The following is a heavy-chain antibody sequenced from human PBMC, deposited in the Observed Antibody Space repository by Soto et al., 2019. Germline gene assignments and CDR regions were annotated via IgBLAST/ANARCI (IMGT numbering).Heavy chain of an antibody. CDR1: GGTFSSYA. V-gene: IGHV1-69*13. CDR3: ASRIAAAGTNFDY. D-gene: IGHD6-13*01. CDR2: IIPIFGTA. Sequence: AASVKVSCKASGGTFSSYAISWVRQAPGQGLEWMGGIIPIFGTANYAQKFQGRVTITADESTSTAYMELSSLRSEDTAVYYCASRIAAAGTNFDYWGQGTLVTVSS. J-gene: IGHJ4*02.